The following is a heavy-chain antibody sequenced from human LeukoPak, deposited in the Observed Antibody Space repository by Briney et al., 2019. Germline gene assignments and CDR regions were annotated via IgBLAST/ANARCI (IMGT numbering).Heavy chain of an antibody. J-gene: IGHJ6*03. Sequence: SVTLSLTCTVSRGSMSPYYWTWIRQPPGKGLEYIGYIYYSGSTDYNPSLKSRVTISVDTSKNQFSLRLSSVTAADTAVYYCARFFGSQLRSGKYFYMDVWGKGTMVTVSS. CDR2: IYYSGST. CDR1: RGSMSPYY. CDR3: ARFFGSQLRSGKYFYMDV. D-gene: IGHD3-10*01. V-gene: IGHV4-59*01.